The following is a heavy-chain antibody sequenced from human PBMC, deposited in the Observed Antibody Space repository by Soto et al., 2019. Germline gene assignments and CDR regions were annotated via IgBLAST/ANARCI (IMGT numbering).Heavy chain of an antibody. CDR1: GFTFSNYW. V-gene: IGHV3-74*01. Sequence: EVQLVESGGGLVQTGGSLRLSCAGSGFTFSNYWMHWVRQATGKGLEWVSRIDHDGPTDYADSVRGRFTISRDNAENTLYLKMNSLRPEDTAVYYCVRDSHGDYWGQGTLVTVSS. CDR3: VRDSHGDY. CDR2: IDHDGPT. J-gene: IGHJ4*02.